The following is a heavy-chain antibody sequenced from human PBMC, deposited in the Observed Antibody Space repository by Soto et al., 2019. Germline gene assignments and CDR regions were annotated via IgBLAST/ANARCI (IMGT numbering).Heavy chain of an antibody. Sequence: GASGKVSCKASGYTFTSYGIRWVRHAPAQGLEWMGWISDYNGNKKYEQQIQGRVTTTTDKSTSTDYIELRSLRSQDTAVYYCAIRRLRDSMDFDYWGQGTLVTVSS. V-gene: IGHV1-18*01. CDR3: AIRRLRDSMDFDY. J-gene: IGHJ4*02. CDR2: ISDYNGNK. CDR1: GYTFTSYG. D-gene: IGHD3-22*01.